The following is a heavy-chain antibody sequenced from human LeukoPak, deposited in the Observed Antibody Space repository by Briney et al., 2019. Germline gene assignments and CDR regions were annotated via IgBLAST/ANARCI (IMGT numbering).Heavy chain of an antibody. Sequence: SETLSLTCAVYGGSFSGYYWSWIRQPPGKGLEWNGEINHSGSTNYNPSLKSRVTISVDTSKNQFSLKLSSVTAADTAVYYCARCVSSHVYYYYYCMDVWGKGTTVTVSS. D-gene: IGHD6-6*01. CDR1: GGSFSGYY. CDR2: INHSGST. CDR3: ARCVSSHVYYYYYCMDV. V-gene: IGHV4-34*01. J-gene: IGHJ6*03.